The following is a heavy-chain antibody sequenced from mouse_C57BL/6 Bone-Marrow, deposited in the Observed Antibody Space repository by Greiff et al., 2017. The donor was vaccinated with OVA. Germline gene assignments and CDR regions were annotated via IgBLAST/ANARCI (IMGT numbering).Heavy chain of an antibody. Sequence: QVQLQQSGPELVRPGVSVKISCKGSGYTFTDYAMHWVKQSHAKSLEWIGVISTYYGDASYNQKFKDKATMTADKSSSTAYMELARLTSEDSAVYYCARLDSNYDYWGQGTTLTVSS. CDR3: ARLDSNYDY. CDR2: ISTYYGDA. CDR1: GYTFTDYA. D-gene: IGHD2-5*01. J-gene: IGHJ2*01. V-gene: IGHV1-67*01.